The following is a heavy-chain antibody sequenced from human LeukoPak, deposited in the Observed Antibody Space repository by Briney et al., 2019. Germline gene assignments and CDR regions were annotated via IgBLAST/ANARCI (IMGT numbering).Heavy chain of an antibody. D-gene: IGHD4-17*01. CDR3: AKGARGDTVTSIVGLNWFDP. CDR2: IAYDGSNK. J-gene: IGHJ5*02. V-gene: IGHV3-30*18. CDR1: GFTFSSFD. Sequence: GGSLRLSCVVSGFTFSSFDMHWVRQAPGKGLEWVAAIAYDGSNKYYANSVKGRVTISRDNSKNTLSLQMNSLRADDTAVYYCAKGARGDTVTSIVGLNWFDPWGQGTLVTVSS.